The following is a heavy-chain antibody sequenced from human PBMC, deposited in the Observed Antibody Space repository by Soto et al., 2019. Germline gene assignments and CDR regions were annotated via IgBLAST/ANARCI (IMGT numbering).Heavy chain of an antibody. Sequence: QVQLVQSGAEVKKPGASVKVSCKASGYTFTGYYMHWVRQAPGQGLEWMGWINPNSGGTNYAQKFQGWATMTRDTSISTAYMELSRLRSDDTAVYYCARGDCSGGSCSYNWFDPWGQGTLVTVSS. CDR1: GYTFTGYY. CDR3: ARGDCSGGSCSYNWFDP. D-gene: IGHD2-15*01. V-gene: IGHV1-2*04. J-gene: IGHJ5*02. CDR2: INPNSGGT.